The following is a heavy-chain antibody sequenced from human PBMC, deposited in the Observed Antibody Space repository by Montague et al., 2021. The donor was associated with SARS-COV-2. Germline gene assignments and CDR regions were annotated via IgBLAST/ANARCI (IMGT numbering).Heavy chain of an antibody. CDR1: GGSISSYY. D-gene: IGHD1-1*01. Sequence: SETLSLTCSVSGGSISSYYWSWIRQSPGKGLEWIGYIFHSGITDYNPSLKSRVTISVDMSKNQFSLQLNSVTAADSAVYYCARTGFNWNGWFYPWGQGTLVTVSS. V-gene: IGHV4-59*13. CDR2: IFHSGIT. J-gene: IGHJ5*02. CDR3: ARTGFNWNGWFYP.